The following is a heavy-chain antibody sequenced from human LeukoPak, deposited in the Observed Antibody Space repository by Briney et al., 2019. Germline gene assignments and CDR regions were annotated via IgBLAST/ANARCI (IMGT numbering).Heavy chain of an antibody. CDR2: IKQDGSEK. J-gene: IGHJ5*02. CDR3: ARDDCSSISCYHNWFDP. Sequence: GGSLGLSCAASGFTFSSYWMSWVRQAPGKGLEWVANIKQDGSEKYYVDSVKGRFTISRDNAKNSLYLRMNSLRAEDTAVYYCARDDCSSISCYHNWFDPWGQGTLVTVSS. V-gene: IGHV3-7*01. CDR1: GFTFSSYW. D-gene: IGHD2-2*01.